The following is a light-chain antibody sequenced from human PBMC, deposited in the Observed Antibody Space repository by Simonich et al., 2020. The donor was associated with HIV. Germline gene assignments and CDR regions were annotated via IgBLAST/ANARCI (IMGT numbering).Light chain of an antibody. Sequence: SYVLTQPPSVSVEPGKTARITCGGNNIGSKSVHWYQQKPGQAPVLVVYDDSDRPSGTPERFSGSNPGNTATLTISRVEAGDEADYYCQVWDSSSDHPVFGGGTKLTVL. J-gene: IGLJ3*02. V-gene: IGLV3-21*03. CDR1: NIGSKS. CDR3: QVWDSSSDHPV. CDR2: DDS.